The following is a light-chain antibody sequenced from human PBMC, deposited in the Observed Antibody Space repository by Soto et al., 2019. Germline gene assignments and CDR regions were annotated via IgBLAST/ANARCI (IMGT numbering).Light chain of an antibody. J-gene: IGKJ1*01. Sequence: IVLTQSPATPSLSPGERATLSSRASQSLSGNFLAWSQQRPGQPPRLLIFESSTRATGFPERFSGSGSRTDFTITVIRLEPEDFAVYYCQQYDSTPWTFGQGTKVDIK. V-gene: IGKV3-20*01. CDR2: ESS. CDR1: QSLSGNF. CDR3: QQYDSTPWT.